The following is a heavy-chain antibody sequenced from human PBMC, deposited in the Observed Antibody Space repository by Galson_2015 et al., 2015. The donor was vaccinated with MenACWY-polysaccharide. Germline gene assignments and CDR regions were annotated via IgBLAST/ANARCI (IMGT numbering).Heavy chain of an antibody. V-gene: IGHV3-7*01. CDR1: GFTFSSYW. CDR2: IKQDGREK. CDR3: ANVYQLFV. Sequence: SLRLSCAAFGFTFSSYWMNWVRQAPGKGLEWVANIKQDGREKYYVDSVKGRFTISRDNAKNSLYLQMNSLRAEDTAVYYCANVYQLFVWGQGTLVTVSS. J-gene: IGHJ4*02. D-gene: IGHD2-2*01.